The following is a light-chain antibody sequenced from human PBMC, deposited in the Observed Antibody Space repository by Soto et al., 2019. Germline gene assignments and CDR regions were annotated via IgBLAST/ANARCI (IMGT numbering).Light chain of an antibody. V-gene: IGLV7-46*01. CDR2: DTS. J-gene: IGLJ2*01. CDR1: TGAVTSGLY. Sequence: QAVVTQESSLTVSPGGTVTLTFGSSTGAVTSGLYPYWFQQKPGQAPRTLIYDTSNKHSWTPARFSGSLLGGKAALTLSGAQPEDEAEYYCLLSYRGAYVVFGGGTKVTVL. CDR3: LLSYRGAYVV.